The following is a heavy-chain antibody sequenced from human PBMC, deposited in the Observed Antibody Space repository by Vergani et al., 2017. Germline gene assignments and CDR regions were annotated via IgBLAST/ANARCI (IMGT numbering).Heavy chain of an antibody. CDR2: ISYDGSNK. Sequence: QVQLVESGGGVVQPGRSLRLSCAASGFTFSSYAMHWVRQAPGKGLEWVAVISYDGSNKYYADSVKGRFTISRDNSTNTLYLQMNSLRAEDTAVYYCARGASGDYVSSFDYWGQGTLVTVSS. CDR1: GFTFSSYA. J-gene: IGHJ4*02. CDR3: ARGASGDYVSSFDY. D-gene: IGHD4-17*01. V-gene: IGHV3-30-3*01.